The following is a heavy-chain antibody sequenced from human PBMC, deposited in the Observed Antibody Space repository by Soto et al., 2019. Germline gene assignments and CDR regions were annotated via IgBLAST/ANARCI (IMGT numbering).Heavy chain of an antibody. V-gene: IGHV4-59*01. Sequence: PSETLSLTCTVSGGSISSYYWSWIRQPPGKGLEWIGYIYYSGSTNYNPSLKSRVTISVDTSKNQFSLKLSSVTAADTAVYYCARAAPYCSGGSCFDYWGQGTLVTVSS. J-gene: IGHJ4*02. CDR1: GGSISSYY. CDR3: ARAAPYCSGGSCFDY. D-gene: IGHD2-15*01. CDR2: IYYSGST.